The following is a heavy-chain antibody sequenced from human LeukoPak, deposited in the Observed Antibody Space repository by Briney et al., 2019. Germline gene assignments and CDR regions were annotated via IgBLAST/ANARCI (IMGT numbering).Heavy chain of an antibody. CDR3: ARGSIAARNYRI. D-gene: IGHD6-6*01. J-gene: IGHJ3*02. Sequence: SETLSLTCAVYGGSFSGYYWSWIRQPPGKGLEWIGEINHSGSTNYNPSLKSRVTISVDTSKNQFSLKLSSVTAADTAVYYCARGSIAARNYRIWGQGTMVTVSS. V-gene: IGHV4-34*01. CDR1: GGSFSGYY. CDR2: INHSGST.